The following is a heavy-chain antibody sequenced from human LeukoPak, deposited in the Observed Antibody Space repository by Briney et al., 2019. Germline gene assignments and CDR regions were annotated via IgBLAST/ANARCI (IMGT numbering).Heavy chain of an antibody. CDR2: IKQDGSEK. J-gene: IGHJ3*02. CDR1: GFTFSNYW. V-gene: IGHV3-7*03. CDR3: ARDGGVGATTGPDDAFDI. Sequence: GGSLRLSCAASGFTFSNYWLSWVRQAPGKGLEWVANIKQDGSEKYYVDSVKGRFTLSRDNAKNTLYLQMNSLRAEDTAVYYCARDGGVGATTGPDDAFDIWGQGTMVTVSS. D-gene: IGHD1-26*01.